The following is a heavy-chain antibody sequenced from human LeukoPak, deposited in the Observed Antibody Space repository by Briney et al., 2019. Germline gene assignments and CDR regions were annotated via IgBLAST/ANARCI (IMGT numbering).Heavy chain of an antibody. J-gene: IGHJ4*02. V-gene: IGHV1-24*01. CDR3: ATDLAVASPKTRD. CDR1: GYTLTELS. CDR2: FDPEDGET. Sequence: ASVKVSCKVSGYTLTELSMHWVRQARGKGLEWMGGFDPEDGETIYAQKFQGRVTMTEDTSTDTAYMELSSLRSEDTAVYYCATDLAVASPKTRDWGQGTLVTVSS. D-gene: IGHD6-19*01.